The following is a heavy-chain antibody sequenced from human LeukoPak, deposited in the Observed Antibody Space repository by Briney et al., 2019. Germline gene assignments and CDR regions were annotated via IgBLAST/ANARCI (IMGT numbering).Heavy chain of an antibody. Sequence: SVKVSCKASGGTFSSYAISWVRQAPGQGLEWMGGIIPIFGTANYAQKFQGRVTITTDESTSTAYMELSSLRSEDTAVYYCARRIVAAGNEYFQHWGQGTLVTVSS. D-gene: IGHD6-13*01. CDR3: ARRIVAAGNEYFQH. CDR2: IIPIFGTA. CDR1: GGTFSSYA. J-gene: IGHJ1*01. V-gene: IGHV1-69*05.